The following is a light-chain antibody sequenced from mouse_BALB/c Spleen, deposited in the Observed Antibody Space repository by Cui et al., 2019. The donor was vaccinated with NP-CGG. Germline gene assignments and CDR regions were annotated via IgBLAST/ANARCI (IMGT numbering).Light chain of an antibody. Sequence: QAVVTQESALTTSPGETVTLTCRSSTGAVIISNYANWVQEKADHLFTGLIGGTNNRPPGVPARFSGSLIGDKSALTITGAQTEDDAIYFCALWYSNHWVFGGGTKLTVL. CDR2: GTN. V-gene: IGLV1*01. CDR1: TGAVIISNY. CDR3: ALWYSNHWV. J-gene: IGLJ1*01.